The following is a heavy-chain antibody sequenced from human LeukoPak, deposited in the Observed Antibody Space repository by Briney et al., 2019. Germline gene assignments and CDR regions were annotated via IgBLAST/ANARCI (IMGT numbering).Heavy chain of an antibody. CDR3: ARGPLRLYSYDSSANYFRWFDP. Sequence: ASVKVSCKASGYIFTSYNMNWVRQAPGQGLEWMGIINPSGGSTNYAQKLQGRVTMTTDTSTSTAYMELRSLRSDDTAVYYCARGPLRLYSYDSSANYFRWFDPWGQGTLVTVSS. D-gene: IGHD3-22*01. CDR2: INPSGGST. CDR1: GYIFTSYN. V-gene: IGHV1-46*01. J-gene: IGHJ5*02.